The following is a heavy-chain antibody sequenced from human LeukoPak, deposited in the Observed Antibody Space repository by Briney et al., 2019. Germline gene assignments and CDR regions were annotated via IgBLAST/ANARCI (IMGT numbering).Heavy chain of an antibody. D-gene: IGHD3-16*02. Sequence: GRSLRLSCAASGVTFRSYGMHWVRQAPGKGLEWEAVISYDGSNKYYADSVKGRFTISRDNSKNTLYLQMNSLRAEDTAVYYCAKAPGGATGLSYYFDYWGQGTLVTVSS. V-gene: IGHV3-30*18. J-gene: IGHJ4*02. CDR3: AKAPGGATGLSYYFDY. CDR2: ISYDGSNK. CDR1: GVTFRSYG.